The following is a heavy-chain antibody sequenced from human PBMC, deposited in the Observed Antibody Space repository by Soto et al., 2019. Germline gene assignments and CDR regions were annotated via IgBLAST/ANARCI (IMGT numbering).Heavy chain of an antibody. CDR1: GFTFSTYG. D-gene: IGHD3-16*02. J-gene: IGHJ6*02. CDR3: AKDLYDYAWGTSRARLYNYGVDV. Sequence: QVQLVESGRAVVQPGRSLRLSCGGSGFTFSTYGMHWVRQAPGKGLESGAVISYDGSNEYYADSVKGRFSMCRDNSQNTVYLQMNSLGAEDTAVYYCAKDLYDYAWGTSRARLYNYGVDVWGQGTTVTVSS. V-gene: IGHV3-30*18. CDR2: ISYDGSNE.